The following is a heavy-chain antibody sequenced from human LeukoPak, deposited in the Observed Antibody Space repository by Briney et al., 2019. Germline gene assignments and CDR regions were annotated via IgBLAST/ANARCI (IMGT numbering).Heavy chain of an antibody. D-gene: IGHD4-23*01. V-gene: IGHV3-15*01. J-gene: IGHJ4*02. CDR1: GYAIKDAW. CDR3: AKIGGNVVY. Sequence: GGSLRLSCEVSGYAIKDAWMSWVRQAPGKGLEWIGRIQGKFDGATKDYAAPVTGRFTISRDDLKNTLYLQMNSLRAEDTAVYYCAKIGGNVVYWGQGTLVTVSS. CDR2: IQGKFDGATK.